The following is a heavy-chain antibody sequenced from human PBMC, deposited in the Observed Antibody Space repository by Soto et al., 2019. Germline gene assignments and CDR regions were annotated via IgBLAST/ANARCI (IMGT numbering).Heavy chain of an antibody. CDR2: MNPNSGNT. J-gene: IGHJ4*02. CDR1: GYTLPSYD. D-gene: IGHD2-15*01. Sequence: DSVKVSCKASGYTLPSYDINWVRQATGQGLEWMGWMNPNSGNTGYAQKFQGRVTMTRDTSTSTVYMELSSLSSEDTAVYYCARVYCSGGSCYSIDYWGQGTLVTVSS. CDR3: ARVYCSGGSCYSIDY. V-gene: IGHV1-8*01.